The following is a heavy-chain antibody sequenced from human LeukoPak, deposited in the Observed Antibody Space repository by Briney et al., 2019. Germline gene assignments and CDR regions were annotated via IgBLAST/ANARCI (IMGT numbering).Heavy chain of an antibody. CDR2: IYHSGST. Sequence: SETLSLTCTVSGYSISSGYYWGWIRQPPGKGLEWIGSIYHSGSTYYNPSLKSRVTISVDTSKNQFSLKLSSVTAADTAVYYCARGYYYDSSGYYFPGCFDYWGQGTLVTVSS. V-gene: IGHV4-38-2*02. J-gene: IGHJ4*02. D-gene: IGHD3-22*01. CDR1: GYSISSGYY. CDR3: ARGYYYDSSGYYFPGCFDY.